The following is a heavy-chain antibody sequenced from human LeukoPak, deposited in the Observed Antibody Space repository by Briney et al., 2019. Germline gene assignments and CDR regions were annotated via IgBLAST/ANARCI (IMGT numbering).Heavy chain of an antibody. D-gene: IGHD2-2*01. CDR2: IWYDGSNK. J-gene: IGHJ6*02. CDR3: ARENCSSTSCYDDYYYGMDV. Sequence: PGRSLRLSCAASGFTFSSYGMHWVRQAPGKGLEWVAVIWYDGSNKYYADSVKGRVTISRDNSKNTLYLQMNSLRAEDTAVYYCARENCSSTSCYDDYYYGMDVWGQGTTVTVSS. CDR1: GFTFSSYG. V-gene: IGHV3-33*01.